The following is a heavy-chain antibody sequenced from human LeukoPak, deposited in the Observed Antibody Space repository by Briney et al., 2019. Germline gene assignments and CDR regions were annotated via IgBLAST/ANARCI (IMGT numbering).Heavy chain of an antibody. CDR2: IEQDGSDK. CDR1: GFTFSSYW. J-gene: IGHJ4*02. Sequence: PGGSLRLSCAASGFTFSSYWMSWVRQAPGKGLEWVAKIEQDGSDKYYVDSVKGRFTISRDNAKNSLYLQMNSLRAEDTAVYYCAKSHSYGFDYWGQGTLVTVSS. V-gene: IGHV3-7*01. CDR3: AKSHSYGFDY. D-gene: IGHD5-18*01.